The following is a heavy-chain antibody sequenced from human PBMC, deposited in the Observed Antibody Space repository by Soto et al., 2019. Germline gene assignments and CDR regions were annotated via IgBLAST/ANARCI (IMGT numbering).Heavy chain of an antibody. D-gene: IGHD2-15*01. J-gene: IGHJ4*02. CDR2: IVVGSGNT. V-gene: IGHV1-58*01. Sequence: SVKVSCKASGFTFTSSAVQWVRQARGQRLEWIGWIVVGSGNTNYAQKFQERVTITRDMSTSTAYMELSSLRSEDTAVYYCAADRYSSGYFDYWGQGTLVTVSS. CDR3: AADRYSSGYFDY. CDR1: GFTFTSSA.